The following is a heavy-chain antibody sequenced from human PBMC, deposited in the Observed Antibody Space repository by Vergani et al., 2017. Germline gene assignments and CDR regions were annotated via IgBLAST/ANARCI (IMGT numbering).Heavy chain of an antibody. D-gene: IGHD2-15*01. CDR3: ARVGVVVAATPGFWYFDL. CDR1: GGSISSYY. V-gene: IGHV4-59*01. CDR2: IDYSGST. Sequence: QVQLQESGPGLVKPSETLSLTCTVSGGSISSYYWSWIRQPPGKGLEWIGYIDYSGSTNYNPSLKSRVTISVDTSKNQFSLKLSSVTAADTAVYYCARVGVVVAATPGFWYFDLWGRGTLVTVSS. J-gene: IGHJ2*01.